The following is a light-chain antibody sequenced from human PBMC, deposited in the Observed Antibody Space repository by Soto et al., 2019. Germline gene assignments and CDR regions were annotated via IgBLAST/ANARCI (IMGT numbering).Light chain of an antibody. J-gene: IGKJ1*01. CDR1: QSVSTSY. CDR2: GAS. CDR3: QQYDSSPRT. V-gene: IGKV3-20*01. Sequence: EIVLTQSPGTLSLSPGERATLSCKASQSVSTSYLAWYQQKPGQAPRLLIYGASSRATGIPERFSGSGSGTDFTLTITRLEPEDFAVYYCQQYDSSPRTFGQGTKVDI.